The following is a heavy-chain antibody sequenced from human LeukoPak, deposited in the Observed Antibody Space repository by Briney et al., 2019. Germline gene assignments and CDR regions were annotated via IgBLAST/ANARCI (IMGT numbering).Heavy chain of an antibody. CDR1: GGSFSGYY. D-gene: IGHD2-15*01. CDR2: INHSGST. Sequence: SETLSLTCAVYGGSFSGYYWSWIRQPPGKGLEWIGEINHSGSTNYNPSLKSRVTISVDTSKKQFSLKLSSVTAADTAIYYCARGYRSGGSCLERYYYYYMDVWGKGTTVTVSS. CDR3: ARGYRSGGSCLERYYYYYMDV. J-gene: IGHJ6*03. V-gene: IGHV4-34*01.